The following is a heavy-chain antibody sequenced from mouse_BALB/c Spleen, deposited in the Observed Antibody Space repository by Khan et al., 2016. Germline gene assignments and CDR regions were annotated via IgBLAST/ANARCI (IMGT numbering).Heavy chain of an antibody. V-gene: IGHV3-2*02. D-gene: IGHD1-2*01. CDR1: GYSITSDYT. Sequence: EVELVESGPGLVKPSQSLSLTCTVTGYSITSDYTWNWIRQFPGNKLEWVGFISDSGSTSYNQYLKSRNTITRAKSKNQFFLQLNSVTTEDTATDFCAVIHYYGYFDYSGQGTTFTVSS. J-gene: IGHJ2*01. CDR3: AVIHYYGYFDY. CDR2: ISDSGST.